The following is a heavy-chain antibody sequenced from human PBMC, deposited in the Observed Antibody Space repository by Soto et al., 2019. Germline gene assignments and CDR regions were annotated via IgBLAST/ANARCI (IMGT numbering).Heavy chain of an antibody. CDR3: ARESTLSGSYYYFDY. Sequence: SETLSLTCTVSGGSISSYYWSWIRQPPGKGLEWIGYIYYSRSTNYNPSLKSRVTISVDTSKNQFSLKLSSVTAADTAVYYCARESTLSGSYYYFDYWGQGTLVTVSS. J-gene: IGHJ4*02. CDR2: IYYSRST. D-gene: IGHD1-26*01. V-gene: IGHV4-59*01. CDR1: GGSISSYY.